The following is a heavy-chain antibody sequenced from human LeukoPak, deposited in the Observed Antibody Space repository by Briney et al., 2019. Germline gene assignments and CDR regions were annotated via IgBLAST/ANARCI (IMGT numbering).Heavy chain of an antibody. V-gene: IGHV4-34*01. CDR2: INHSGST. CDR3: ARGSAFDI. Sequence: SETLSLTCAVYGGSLSGYYWSWIREPPGKGLEWIGEINHSGSTNYNPSLKSRVTISVDTSKNQFSLKLSSVTAADTAVYYCARGSAFDIWGQGTMVTVSS. J-gene: IGHJ3*02. CDR1: GGSLSGYY.